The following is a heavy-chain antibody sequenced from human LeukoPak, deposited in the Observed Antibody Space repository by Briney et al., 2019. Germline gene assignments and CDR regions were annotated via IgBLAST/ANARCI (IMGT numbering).Heavy chain of an antibody. CDR1: GFTFSSYA. J-gene: IGHJ4*02. V-gene: IGHV3-30*04. CDR2: ISYDGSNK. CDR3: ARAPRRLVPNYFDY. D-gene: IGHD3-9*01. Sequence: GRSLRLSCAASGFTFSSYAMHWVRQAPGKGLEWVAVISYDGSNKYYADSVKGRFTISRDNSKNTLYLQMNSLRAGDTAVYYCARAPRRLVPNYFDYWGQGTLVTVSS.